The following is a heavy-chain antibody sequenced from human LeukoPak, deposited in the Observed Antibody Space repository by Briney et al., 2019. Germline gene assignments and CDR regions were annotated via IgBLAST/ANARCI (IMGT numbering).Heavy chain of an antibody. V-gene: IGHV3-23*01. CDR3: AKGAAAGGIFDY. CDR2: ISGSGGST. D-gene: IGHD6-13*01. CDR1: GFTFSSYA. J-gene: IGHJ4*02. Sequence: GGSLRLSCAASGFTFSSYAMTWVRQAPGKGLEWVSTISGSGGSTYYADSVKGRFTISRDNSKNTLHLQMNSLRAEDTAVYYCAKGAAAGGIFDYWGREPWSPSPQ.